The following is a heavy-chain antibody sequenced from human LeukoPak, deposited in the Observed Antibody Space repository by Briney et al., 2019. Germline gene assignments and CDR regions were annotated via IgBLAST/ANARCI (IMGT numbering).Heavy chain of an antibody. V-gene: IGHV3-30*18. CDR3: AKDHEMVRGVISPPVFDY. Sequence: GGSLRLSCAASGFTFSSYGMHWVRQAPGKGLEWVAVISYDGSNKYYADSVKGRFTISRDNSKNTLYLQMNSLRAEDTAVYYCAKDHEMVRGVISPPVFDYWGQGTLVTVSS. CDR2: ISYDGSNK. D-gene: IGHD3-10*01. J-gene: IGHJ4*02. CDR1: GFTFSSYG.